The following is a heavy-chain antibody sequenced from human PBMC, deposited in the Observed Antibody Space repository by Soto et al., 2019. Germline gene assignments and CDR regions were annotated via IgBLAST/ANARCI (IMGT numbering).Heavy chain of an antibody. J-gene: IGHJ4*01. D-gene: IGHD2-2*01. V-gene: IGHV3-23*01. CDR1: GFTFNNFG. CDR3: AKETLASISRPFDY. Sequence: QAGGSLRLSCVTSGFTFNNFGMKWVRQAPGKGLEWVSSISASGFNKYYADSVKGRFTISRDDSKNTLYLQINSLRAEDTATYYCAKETLASISRPFDYWGHGTLVTVSS. CDR2: ISASGFNK.